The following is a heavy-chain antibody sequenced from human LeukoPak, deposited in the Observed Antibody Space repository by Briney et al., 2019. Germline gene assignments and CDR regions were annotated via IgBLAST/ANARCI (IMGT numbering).Heavy chain of an antibody. J-gene: IGHJ5*02. CDR2: INPNSGGT. V-gene: IGHV1-2*02. D-gene: IGHD4-23*01. CDR3: ARDAFRTVVSGWFDP. CDR1: GYTFTGYY. Sequence: GASVKVSCKASGYTFTGYYMHWVRQAPGQGLEWMGWINPNSGGTNYAQKFQGRVTMTRDTSISTAYMELSRLRSDDTAMYYCARDAFRTVVSGWFDPWGQGTLVTVSS.